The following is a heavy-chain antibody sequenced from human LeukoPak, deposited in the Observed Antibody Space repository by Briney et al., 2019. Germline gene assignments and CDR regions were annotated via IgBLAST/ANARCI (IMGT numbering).Heavy chain of an antibody. CDR1: GYTFTSYG. V-gene: IGHV1-18*01. D-gene: IGHD3-3*01. CDR3: ARAEWLLGAFDI. J-gene: IGHJ3*02. Sequence: ASVKVSCKASGYTFTSYGISWVRQAPGQGLEWMGWISAYNGNTNYAQKLQGRVTMTTDTSTSTAYMGLRSLRSDDTAVYYCARAEWLLGAFDIWGQGTMVTVSS. CDR2: ISAYNGNT.